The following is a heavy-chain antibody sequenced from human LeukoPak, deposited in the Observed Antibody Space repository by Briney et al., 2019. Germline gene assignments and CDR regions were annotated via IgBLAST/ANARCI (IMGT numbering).Heavy chain of an antibody. Sequence: GGSLRLSCAASGFTFSSYSMNWVRQAPEKGLEWVSSISSSSSYIYYADSVKGRFTISRDNAKNSLYLQMNSLRAEDTAVYYCARLNPVTVDYWGQGTLVTVSS. V-gene: IGHV3-21*01. D-gene: IGHD2-21*02. CDR1: GFTFSSYS. CDR2: ISSSSSYI. CDR3: ARLNPVTVDY. J-gene: IGHJ4*02.